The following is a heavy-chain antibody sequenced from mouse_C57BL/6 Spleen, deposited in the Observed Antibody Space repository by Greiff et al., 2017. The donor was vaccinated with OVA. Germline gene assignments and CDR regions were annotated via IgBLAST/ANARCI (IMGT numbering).Heavy chain of an antibody. J-gene: IGHJ4*01. CDR3: ARDMRNSATLYNYALDY. D-gene: IGHD1-3*01. V-gene: IGHV5-4*01. CDR1: GFTFSSYA. CDR2: ISDGGSYT. Sequence: EVHLVESGGGLVKPGGSLKLSCAASGFTFSSYAMSWVRQTPEKRLEWVATISDGGSYTYYPDNVKGRFTISRDNAKNNLYLQMSPLKSEATAMYYCARDMRNSATLYNYALDYWGQGTSDTVSS.